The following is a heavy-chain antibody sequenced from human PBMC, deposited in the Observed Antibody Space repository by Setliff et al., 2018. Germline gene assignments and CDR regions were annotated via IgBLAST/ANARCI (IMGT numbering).Heavy chain of an antibody. CDR3: AGDPPRSDWRLDS. CDR2: IWSDGINK. D-gene: IGHD1-26*01. Sequence: GGSLRLSCGASGFTFFNHAMHWVRQTPGKGLEWVAMIWSDGINKYYADSVKGRFTISRDNSKNTVYLEMNNLRADDTAVYYCAGDPPRSDWRLDSWGQGTLVTVSS. V-gene: IGHV3-33*01. CDR1: GFTFFNHA. J-gene: IGHJ4*02.